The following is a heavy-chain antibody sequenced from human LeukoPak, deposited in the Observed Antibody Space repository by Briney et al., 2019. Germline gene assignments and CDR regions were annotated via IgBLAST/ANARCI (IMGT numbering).Heavy chain of an antibody. V-gene: IGHV3-23*01. J-gene: IGHJ4*02. CDR2: ISGSGGNT. CDR1: GFTFSSSA. D-gene: IGHD2-15*01. Sequence: RGSLRLSCAASGFTFSSSAMSWVRQAPGKGLEWVSAISGSGGNTYYADSVKGRFTISRDNSKNTLYLQMNSLRAEDTAVYYCAKGAIAALNAYYDYWGQGTLVTVSS. CDR3: AKGAIAALNAYYDY.